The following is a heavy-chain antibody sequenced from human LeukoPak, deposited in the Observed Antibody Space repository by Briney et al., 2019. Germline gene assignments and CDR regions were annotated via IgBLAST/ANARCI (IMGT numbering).Heavy chain of an antibody. CDR1: GFTFSDYY. J-gene: IGHJ4*02. V-gene: IGHV4-34*01. CDR3: ARVRNYYGSGSSDY. D-gene: IGHD3-10*01. Sequence: PGGSLRLSCAASGFTFSDYYMSWIRQPPGKGLEWIGEINHSGSTNYNPSLKSRVTISVDTSKNQFSLKLSSVTAADTAVYYCARVRNYYGSGSSDYWGQGTLVTVSS. CDR2: INHSGST.